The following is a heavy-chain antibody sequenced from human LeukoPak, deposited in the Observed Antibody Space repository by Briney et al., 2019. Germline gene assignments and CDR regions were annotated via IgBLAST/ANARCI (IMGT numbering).Heavy chain of an antibody. CDR2: ISSSGSTI. D-gene: IGHD1-26*01. J-gene: IGHJ4*02. V-gene: IGHV3-48*03. Sequence: GGSLRLSCAASGFTFSSYEMNWVRQAPGKGLEWVSYISSSGSTIYYADSVRGRFTISRDNAKNSLYLQMNSLRAEDTAVYYCARPASGSYAQVGEVDYWGQGTLVTVSS. CDR1: GFTFSSYE. CDR3: ARPASGSYAQVGEVDY.